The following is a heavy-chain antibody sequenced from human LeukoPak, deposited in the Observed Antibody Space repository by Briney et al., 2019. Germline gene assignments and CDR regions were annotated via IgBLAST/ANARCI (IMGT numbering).Heavy chain of an antibody. J-gene: IGHJ6*02. CDR2: MNPNSGNT. CDR1: GYTFTSYD. CDR3: ARQGSIAVAGTSYYGMDV. Sequence: ASVKFSCKASGYTFTSYDINWVRQATGQGLEWMGWMNPNSGNTGYAQKFQGRVTMTRNTSISTAYMELSSLRSEDTAVYYCARQGSIAVAGTSYYGMDVWGQGTTVTVSS. D-gene: IGHD6-19*01. V-gene: IGHV1-8*01.